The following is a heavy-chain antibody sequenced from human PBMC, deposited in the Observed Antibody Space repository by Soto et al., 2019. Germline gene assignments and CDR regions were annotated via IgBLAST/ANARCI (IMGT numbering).Heavy chain of an antibody. V-gene: IGHV5-51*01. CDR2: IYPGDSDT. CDR1: GYSFTSYW. CDR3: ARFLYYYDSSGYSQEAQFGYYYYGMDV. J-gene: IGHJ6*02. D-gene: IGHD3-22*01. Sequence: GESLKISCKGSGYSFTSYWIGWVRQMPGKGLEWMGIIYPGDSDTRYSPSFQGQVTISADKSFSTAYLQWSSLKASDTAMYYCARFLYYYDSSGYSQEAQFGYYYYGMDVWGQGTTVTVSS.